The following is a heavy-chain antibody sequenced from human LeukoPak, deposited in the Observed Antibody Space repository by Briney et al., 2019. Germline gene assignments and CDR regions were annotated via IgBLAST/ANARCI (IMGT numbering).Heavy chain of an antibody. D-gene: IGHD5-12*01. CDR2: IYHSGST. CDR1: VGSITGYY. V-gene: IGHV4-59*08. CDR3: ARRPIVPGVDNYYYYMDV. Sequence: SETLSLTCNVSVGSITGYYWSWVRQSPGKGLEWIGYIYHSGSTNYNPSLKSRVTLSVDTSKEQISLKLNSVTAADTAVYYCARRPIVPGVDNYYYYMDVWGEGATVIVSS. J-gene: IGHJ6*03.